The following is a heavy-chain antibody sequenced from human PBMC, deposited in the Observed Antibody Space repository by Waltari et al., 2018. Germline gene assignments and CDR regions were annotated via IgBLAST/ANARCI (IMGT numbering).Heavy chain of an antibody. CDR1: GFTFGTYI. V-gene: IGHV3-74*01. Sequence: EVQLVESGGGSVQPGGSLRLSCAASGFTFGTYIMHGVRQAPGKGLVWVSRINSDGSSTREVDSVKGRFTISRDNAKNTLYLEMNSLRVEDTAMYYCARDLNYKVDYWGQGVLVTVSS. CDR2: INSDGSST. CDR3: ARDLNYKVDY. J-gene: IGHJ4*02. D-gene: IGHD1-7*01.